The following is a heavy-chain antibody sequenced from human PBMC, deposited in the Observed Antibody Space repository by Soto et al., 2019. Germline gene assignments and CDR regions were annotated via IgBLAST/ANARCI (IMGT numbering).Heavy chain of an antibody. D-gene: IGHD3-22*01. Sequence: PSETLSLTCTVSGGSISSGDYYWSWIRQPPGKGLEWIGYIYYSGSTYYNPSLKSRVTISVDTSKNQFSLKLSSVTAADTAVYYCATFSWYYDSSVYFQHWGQGTLVTVS. CDR2: IYYSGST. CDR1: GGSISSGDYY. V-gene: IGHV4-30-4*01. CDR3: ATFSWYYDSSVYFQH. J-gene: IGHJ1*01.